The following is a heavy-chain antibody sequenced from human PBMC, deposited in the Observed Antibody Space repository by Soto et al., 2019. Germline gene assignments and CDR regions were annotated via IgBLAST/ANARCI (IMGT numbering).Heavy chain of an antibody. CDR2: ISSSGGST. V-gene: IGHV3-23*01. Sequence: EVQLLESGGGLVQPGGSPRLSCAASGFTFSSYAMSWVRQAPGKGLEWVSTISSSGGSTYYADSVKGRFTISRDNSKNTLFLQMNSLRAEDTAVYYCAKDGLGAYSYGSYYFDYWGQGTLVTVSS. CDR1: GFTFSSYA. D-gene: IGHD5-18*01. J-gene: IGHJ4*02. CDR3: AKDGLGAYSYGSYYFDY.